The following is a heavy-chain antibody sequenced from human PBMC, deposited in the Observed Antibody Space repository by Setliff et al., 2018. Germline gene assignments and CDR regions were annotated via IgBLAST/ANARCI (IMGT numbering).Heavy chain of an antibody. V-gene: IGHV4-59*12. CDR2: IYYSGTT. Sequence: PSETLSLTCTVSGGSISNYYWSWIRQPPGKGLEWIGYIYYSGTTNSIPSLKSRVTISVDTSKNQFSLKLSSVAAADTAVYYCARGFDVCGGGACYTDGPYYFDYWGLGTLVTVSS. CDR1: GGSISNYY. CDR3: ARGFDVCGGGACYTDGPYYFDY. J-gene: IGHJ4*02. D-gene: IGHD2-21*02.